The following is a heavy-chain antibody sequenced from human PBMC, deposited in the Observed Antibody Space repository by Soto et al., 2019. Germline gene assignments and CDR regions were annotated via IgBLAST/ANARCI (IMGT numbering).Heavy chain of an antibody. Sequence: QVQLVESGGGVVQPGGSLRLSCAASGFTFSTYAMHWVRQTPGKGLEWVGVISYDGSNTDLIDSVRGRFTISRDNSKNTLDLQMNSLRPEDTAVYYCARATSDYIYWSSVQYWGQGTLVTVSS. D-gene: IGHD2-2*01. CDR3: ARATSDYIYWSSVQY. V-gene: IGHV3-30-3*01. J-gene: IGHJ4*02. CDR2: ISYDGSNT. CDR1: GFTFSTYA.